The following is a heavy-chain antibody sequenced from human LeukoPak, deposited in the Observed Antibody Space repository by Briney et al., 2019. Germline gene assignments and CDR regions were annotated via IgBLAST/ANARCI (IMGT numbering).Heavy chain of an antibody. J-gene: IGHJ5*02. CDR3: ARVGVVVITLDAAWFDP. D-gene: IGHD3-22*01. CDR2: IYYSGST. Sequence: SETLSLTCTVSGGSISSGGYYWSWIRQHPGKGLEWIGYIYYSGSTYYNPSLKSRVTISVDTSKNQFSLKLSSMTAADTAVYYCARVGVVVITLDAAWFDPWGQGTLVTVSS. CDR1: GGSISSGGYY. V-gene: IGHV4-31*03.